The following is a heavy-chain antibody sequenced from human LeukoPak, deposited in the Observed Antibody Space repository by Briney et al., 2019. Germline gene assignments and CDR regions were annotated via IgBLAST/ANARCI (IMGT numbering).Heavy chain of an antibody. Sequence: GGSLRLSCAASGFTFSSYGMSWIRQAPGKGLEWVSYISSSGSTIYYADSVKGRFTISRDNAKKSLYLQMNSLRAEDTAVYYCARDPSMIVDPVHFGFDWGQGTLVTVSS. V-gene: IGHV3-48*04. CDR3: ARDPSMIVDPVHFGFD. J-gene: IGHJ4*02. CDR1: GFTFSSYG. D-gene: IGHD3-22*01. CDR2: ISSSGSTI.